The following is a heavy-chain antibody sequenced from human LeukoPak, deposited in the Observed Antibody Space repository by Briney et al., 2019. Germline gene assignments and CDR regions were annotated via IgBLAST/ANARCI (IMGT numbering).Heavy chain of an antibody. D-gene: IGHD3-16*02. CDR1: GFTFSSYG. CDR3: AKDSYYDYVWGSYRYTNQFDY. V-gene: IGHV3-23*01. Sequence: GGSLRLSCVASGFTFSSYGVSWVRQAPGKGLEWVSGISGSGGSTYYVDSVKGRFTISRDNSKNTLYLQMNSLRVEDTAVYYCAKDSYYDYVWGSYRYTNQFDYWGQGTLVTVSS. CDR2: ISGSGGST. J-gene: IGHJ4*02.